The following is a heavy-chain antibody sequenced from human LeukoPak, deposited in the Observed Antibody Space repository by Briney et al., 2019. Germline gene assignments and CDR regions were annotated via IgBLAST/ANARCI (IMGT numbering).Heavy chain of an antibody. CDR2: IYPGDSDA. V-gene: IGHV5-51*01. Sequence: GESLKISCKGSGYSFPNYWIGWVRQMPGKGLECMGIIYPGDSDARYSPSFQGQVTISADKSITTAYLQWSSLKASDTAMYYCAVGTGYHFDLWGQGTLVTVSS. CDR3: AVGTGYHFDL. J-gene: IGHJ4*02. CDR1: GYSFPNYW. D-gene: IGHD3/OR15-3a*01.